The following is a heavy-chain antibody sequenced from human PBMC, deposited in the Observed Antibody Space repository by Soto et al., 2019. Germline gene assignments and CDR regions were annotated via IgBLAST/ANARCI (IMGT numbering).Heavy chain of an antibody. J-gene: IGHJ4*02. CDR2: IHNSGIP. D-gene: IGHD2-8*01. V-gene: IGHV4-31*03. Sequence: SETLSLTCTASGGSISSHDYYWSWMRQHPARGLEWIGYIHNSGIPYYSPSLRSRVTISVDTSQDQVSLELRSVTAADTAVYYCAGKPNALYYFDFWGQGTLVTVSS. CDR1: GGSISSHDYY. CDR3: AGKPNALYYFDF.